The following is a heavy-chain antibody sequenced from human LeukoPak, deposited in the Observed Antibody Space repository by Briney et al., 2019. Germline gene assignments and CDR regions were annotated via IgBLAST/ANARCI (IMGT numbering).Heavy chain of an antibody. CDR3: ARSIAVAGTLNY. CDR2: TYYRSKLYN. Sequence: SQTLSLTCAISGDIFSSNSAAWNWIRQSPSRGLEWLVRTYYRSKLYNDYAVSVKSRITINPDTSKNQFSLQLNSVTPEDTAVYYCARSIAVAGTLNYWGQGTLVTVSS. J-gene: IGHJ4*02. CDR1: GDIFSSNSAA. V-gene: IGHV6-1*01. D-gene: IGHD6-19*01.